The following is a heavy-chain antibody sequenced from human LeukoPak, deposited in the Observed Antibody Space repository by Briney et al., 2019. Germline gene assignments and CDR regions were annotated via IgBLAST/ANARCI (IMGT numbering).Heavy chain of an antibody. CDR2: IRSKAYGGTT. J-gene: IGHJ4*02. CDR3: TRDSGVGETPH. Sequence: GGSLRLSCTASGFTFGDYAMSWVRQAPGKGLEWVGFIRSKAYGGTTEYAASVKGRFTISGDDSKSIAYLQMNSLKTEDTAVYYCTRDSGVGETPHWGQGTLVTVSS. V-gene: IGHV3-49*04. D-gene: IGHD1-26*01. CDR1: GFTFGDYA.